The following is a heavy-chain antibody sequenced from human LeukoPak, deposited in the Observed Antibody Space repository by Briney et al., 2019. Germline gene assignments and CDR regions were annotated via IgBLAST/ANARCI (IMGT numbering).Heavy chain of an antibody. V-gene: IGHV3-21*04. D-gene: IGHD5-18*01. J-gene: IGHJ4*02. CDR2: ISSSSSNI. CDR3: AKARARYSYGLDYFDY. CDR1: GFTFSSYS. Sequence: GGSLRLSCAASGFTFSSYSMNWVRQAPGKGLEWVSSISSSSSNIYYADSVKGRFTISRDNSKNTLYLQMNSLRAEDTAVYYCAKARARYSYGLDYFDYWGQGTLVTVSS.